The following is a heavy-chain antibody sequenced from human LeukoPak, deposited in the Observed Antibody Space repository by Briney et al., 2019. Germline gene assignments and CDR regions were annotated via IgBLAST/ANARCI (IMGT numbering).Heavy chain of an antibody. Sequence: ASVKVSCKASGYTFTGYYMHWVRQAPGQGLEWMGWINPNNGGTNYAQKFQGRVTMTRDTSISTAYMELSRLRSDDTAVYYCARETINYYDSSAGPNWFDPWGQGTLVTVSS. D-gene: IGHD3-22*01. J-gene: IGHJ5*02. CDR2: INPNNGGT. V-gene: IGHV1-2*02. CDR1: GYTFTGYY. CDR3: ARETINYYDSSAGPNWFDP.